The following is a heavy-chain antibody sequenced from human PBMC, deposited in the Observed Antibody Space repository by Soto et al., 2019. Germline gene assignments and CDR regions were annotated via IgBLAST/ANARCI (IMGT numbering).Heavy chain of an antibody. J-gene: IGHJ6*02. CDR2: ISAYNGNT. CDR1: GYTLTSYG. D-gene: IGHD2-2*03. V-gene: IGHV1-18*01. CDR3: ARMDIVVVPAAIYYYGMDV. Sequence: ASVKVSCKASGYTLTSYGISWVRQAPGQGLEWMGWISAYNGNTNYAQKLQGRVTMTTDTSTSTAYMELRSLRSDDTAVYYCARMDIVVVPAAIYYYGMDVWGQGTTVTVSS.